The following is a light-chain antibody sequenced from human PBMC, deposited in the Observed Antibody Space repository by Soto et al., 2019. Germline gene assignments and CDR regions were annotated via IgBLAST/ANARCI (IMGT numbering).Light chain of an antibody. CDR2: DVS. CDR3: QHYNSYSEA. V-gene: IGKV1-5*01. J-gene: IGKJ1*01. CDR1: QSISNW. Sequence: DIQMTQSPSTLSASVGDRVTITCRASQSISNWLAWYQQKPGKAPTLLIYDVSRLETGVPSRFSGSGSGTELTLTISSLQPDDFETYYCQHYNSYSEAFGQGTKVDIK.